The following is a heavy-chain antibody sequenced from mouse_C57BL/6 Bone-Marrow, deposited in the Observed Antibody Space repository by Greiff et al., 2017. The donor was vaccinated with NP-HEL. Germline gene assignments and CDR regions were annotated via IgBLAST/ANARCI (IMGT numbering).Heavy chain of an antibody. V-gene: IGHV2-3*01. Sequence: VKLQESGPGLVAPSQSLSITCTVSGFSLTSYGVSWVRQPPGKGLEWLGVIWGDGSTNYHSALISRLSISKDNSKSQVFLKLNSLQTNDTATYYCAKGSDYYGSSYGFDYAMDYWGQGTSVTVSS. J-gene: IGHJ4*01. CDR1: GFSLTSYG. D-gene: IGHD1-1*01. CDR2: IWGDGST. CDR3: AKGSDYYGSSYGFDYAMDY.